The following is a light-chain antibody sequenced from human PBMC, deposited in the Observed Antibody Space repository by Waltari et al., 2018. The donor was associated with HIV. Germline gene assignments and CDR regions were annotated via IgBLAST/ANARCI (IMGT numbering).Light chain of an antibody. J-gene: IGKJ1*01. V-gene: IGKV1-39*01. Sequence: DIQMTQSPSTLSASVGDRVTVSCRANQTIAKFLNCYQHKPGEAPNLLISSASNLHGGVPSRFGASGSGTDFALTITSFQPEDFVVYYCQQTHSAPWTFGQGTKIDIK. CDR1: QTIAKF. CDR2: SAS. CDR3: QQTHSAPWT.